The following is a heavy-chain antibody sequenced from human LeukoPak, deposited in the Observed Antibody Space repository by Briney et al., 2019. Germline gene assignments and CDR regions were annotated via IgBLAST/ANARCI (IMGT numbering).Heavy chain of an antibody. J-gene: IGHJ3*02. CDR1: GGSINSYY. D-gene: IGHD3-10*01. CDR2: ISSSGNT. CDR3: AKSNGYGLIDI. Sequence: SETLSLTCTVSGGSINSYYWSWIRQPAGTGLEWIGRISSSGNTNYNPSLKSRLTISLDTSRNQFSLKLNSVTAADTAVYYCAKSNGYGLIDIWGQGTMTVSS. V-gene: IGHV4-4*07.